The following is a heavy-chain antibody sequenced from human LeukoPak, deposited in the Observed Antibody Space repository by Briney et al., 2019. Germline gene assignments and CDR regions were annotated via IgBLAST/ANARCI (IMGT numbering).Heavy chain of an antibody. CDR2: IGADNGNT. D-gene: IGHD6-19*01. V-gene: IGHV1-18*01. CDR3: ARDGGSGWSDY. CDR1: GYTFTNYG. Sequence: ASVKVSCKASGYTFTNYGISWVRQAPGQGLEWMGWIGADNGNTNYAQRLQGRVTMTRDTSTSTVYMELSSLRSEDTAVYYCARDGGSGWSDYWGQGTLVTVSS. J-gene: IGHJ4*02.